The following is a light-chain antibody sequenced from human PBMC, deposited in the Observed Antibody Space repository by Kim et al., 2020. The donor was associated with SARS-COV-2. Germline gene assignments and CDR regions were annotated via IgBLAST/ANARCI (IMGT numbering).Light chain of an antibody. CDR1: SSDVGGYNY. CDR3: SSYTTSSTFV. CDR2: DVN. J-gene: IGLJ2*01. V-gene: IGLV2-14*04. Sequence: GQSLSISCTGTSSDVGGYNYVSWYQQHPGKAPKLMIFDVNKRPSGVPDRFSGSKSGNTASLTISGLQAEDEADYYCSSYTTSSTFVFGGGTQLTVL.